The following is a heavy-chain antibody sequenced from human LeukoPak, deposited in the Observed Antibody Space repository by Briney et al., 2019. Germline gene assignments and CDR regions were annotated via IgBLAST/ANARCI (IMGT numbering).Heavy chain of an antibody. CDR2: INTNTGNP. V-gene: IGHV7-4-1*02. J-gene: IGHJ4*02. CDR3: ARGPQWVAAAGHPLGY. Sequence: GASVKVSCKASGYTFTRSAINWVRQAPGHGLEWMGWINTNTGNPTYAQGFTGRFAFSLDTSVSTAYLQISSLKAEDTAVYYCARGPQWVAAAGHPLGYWGQGALVTVSS. CDR1: GYTFTRSA. D-gene: IGHD6-13*01.